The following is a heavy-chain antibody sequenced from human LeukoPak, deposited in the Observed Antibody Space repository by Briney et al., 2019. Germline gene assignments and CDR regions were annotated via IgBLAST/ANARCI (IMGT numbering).Heavy chain of an antibody. J-gene: IGHJ4*02. CDR3: ARWRVSYGDYGGFDY. D-gene: IGHD4-17*01. CDR2: IYYSGST. V-gene: IGHV4-31*11. CDR1: GGSFSGYY. Sequence: SETLSLTCAVYGGSFSGYYWSWIRQHPGKGLEWIGYIYYSGSTYYNPSLKSRVTISVDTSKNQFSLKLSSVTAADTAVYYCARWRVSYGDYGGFDYWGQGTLVTVSS.